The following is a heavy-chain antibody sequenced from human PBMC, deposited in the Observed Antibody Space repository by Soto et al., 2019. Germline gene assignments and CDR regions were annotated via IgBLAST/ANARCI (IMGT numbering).Heavy chain of an antibody. J-gene: IGHJ6*02. CDR2: IYSGGST. D-gene: IGHD6-13*01. CDR1: GFTVSSNY. V-gene: IGHV3-66*01. Sequence: GGSLRLSCAASGFTVSSNYMSWVRQAPGKGLEWVSVIYSGGSTYYADSVKGRFTISRDNSKNTLYLQMNSLRAEDTAVYYCARDPTIAASGGYYYHHYLLAVCGQGTTVTVSS. CDR3: ARDPTIAASGGYYYHHYLLAV.